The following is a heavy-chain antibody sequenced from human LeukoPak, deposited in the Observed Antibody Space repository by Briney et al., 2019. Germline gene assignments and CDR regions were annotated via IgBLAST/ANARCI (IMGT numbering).Heavy chain of an antibody. D-gene: IGHD2-8*01. V-gene: IGHV1-69*04. CDR3: ARDRGGYCTNGVCYTGGSST. Sequence: SVRVSCKASGGTFSSYAISWVRQAPGQGLEWMGRIIPILGIANYAQKFQGRVTITADKSTSTAYMELSSLRSEDTAVYYCARDRGGYCTNGVCYTGGSSTWGQGTLVTVSS. CDR1: GGTFSSYA. CDR2: IIPILGIA. J-gene: IGHJ4*02.